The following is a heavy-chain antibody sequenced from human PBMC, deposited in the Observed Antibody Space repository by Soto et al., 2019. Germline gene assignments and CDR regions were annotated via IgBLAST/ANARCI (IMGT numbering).Heavy chain of an antibody. CDR1: GGTFSNYA. J-gene: IGHJ4*02. D-gene: IGHD5-12*01. Sequence: SVKVSCKASGGTFSNYAINWVRQDPGQGLEWMGGIIPIFGTANYAQKFQGRVTITADESTSTAYLDLSSLRSEDTAVYYCARPVEMATISRSYLFYWGQGTLVTVSS. CDR3: ARPVEMATISRSYLFY. V-gene: IGHV1-69*13. CDR2: IIPIFGTA.